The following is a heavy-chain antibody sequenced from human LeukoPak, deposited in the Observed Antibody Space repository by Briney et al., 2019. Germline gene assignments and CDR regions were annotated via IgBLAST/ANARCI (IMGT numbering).Heavy chain of an antibody. J-gene: IGHJ4*02. Sequence: GGSLRLSCAASGFTFSRYAMSWVRQTPGKGLEWVSAISGSGGSTYYADSVKGRFTISRDNSKNTLYLQMNSLRAEDTAVYYCAIEPGLYYFDYWGQGTLVTVSS. CDR1: GFTFSRYA. CDR3: AIEPGLYYFDY. V-gene: IGHV3-23*01. CDR2: ISGSGGST.